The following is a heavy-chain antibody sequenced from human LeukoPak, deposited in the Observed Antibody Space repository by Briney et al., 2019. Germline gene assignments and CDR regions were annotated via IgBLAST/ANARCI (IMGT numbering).Heavy chain of an antibody. CDR3: ARAPDYYGSGTFDY. J-gene: IGHJ4*02. Sequence: PSQTLSLTCTVSGGSISSGDYYWSWIRQPPGKGLEWIGYIYYSGSTYYNPSLKSRVTIPVVTSKNQFSLKLSSVTAADTAVYYCARAPDYYGSGTFDYWGQGTLVTVSS. V-gene: IGHV4-30-4*01. CDR2: IYYSGST. CDR1: GGSISSGDYY. D-gene: IGHD3-10*01.